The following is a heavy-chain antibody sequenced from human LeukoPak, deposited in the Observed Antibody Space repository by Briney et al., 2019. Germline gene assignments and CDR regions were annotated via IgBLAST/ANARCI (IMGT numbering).Heavy chain of an antibody. CDR2: IYTSGST. CDR1: GGSISSYY. CDR3: ARYHRSGYDFYYFDY. V-gene: IGHV4-4*07. J-gene: IGHJ4*02. Sequence: SETLSLTSTVSGGSISSYYWSWIRQPAGKGLGWIGRIYTSGSTNYNPSLKSRVTMSVDTSKNQFSLKLSSVTAAVTAVYYCARYHRSGYDFYYFDYCGQGTLVTVSS. D-gene: IGHD3-22*01.